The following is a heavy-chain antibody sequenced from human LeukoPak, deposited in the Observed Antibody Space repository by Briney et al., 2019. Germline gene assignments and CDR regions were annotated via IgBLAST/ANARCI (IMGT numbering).Heavy chain of an antibody. CDR2: IYYSGST. CDR1: GGSISSGDYY. Sequence: TPSQTLSLTCTVSGGSISSGDYYWSWIRQPPGKGLEWIGYIYYSGSTYYNPSLKSRVTISVDTSKNQFSLKLSSVTAADTAVYYCARVKQRDAFDIWGQRTMVTVSS. D-gene: IGHD3-22*01. J-gene: IGHJ3*02. CDR3: ARVKQRDAFDI. V-gene: IGHV4-30-4*08.